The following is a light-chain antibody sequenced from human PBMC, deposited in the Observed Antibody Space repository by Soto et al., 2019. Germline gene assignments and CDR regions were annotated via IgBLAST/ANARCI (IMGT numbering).Light chain of an antibody. V-gene: IGLV2-14*03. CDR3: SSYTPRGTYV. J-gene: IGLJ1*01. CDR2: DVS. Sequence: QSALTQPASVSGSPGQSIAISCTGTSIDVGAYNAVSWYQHHPGKAPKLMIYDVSNRPSGVSDRFSGCKSGNTASLTISGLRPEDEADYYCSSYTPRGTYVFXTGTKAPVL. CDR1: SIDVGAYNA.